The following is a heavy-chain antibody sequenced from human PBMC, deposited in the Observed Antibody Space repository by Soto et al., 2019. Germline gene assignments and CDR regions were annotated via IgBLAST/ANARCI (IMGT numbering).Heavy chain of an antibody. CDR3: ARHENRGYSYGDFDY. J-gene: IGHJ4*02. CDR1: GGSISSNSHY. V-gene: IGHV4-39*01. CDR2: IYYSGST. Sequence: PSETLSLTCTVPGGSISSNSHYWGWIRQPPGKGLEWIGSIYYSGSTYYNPSLKSRVTISVDTSKNQFSLKLSSVTAADTAVYYCARHENRGYSYGDFDYWGQGTLVTVSS. D-gene: IGHD5-18*01.